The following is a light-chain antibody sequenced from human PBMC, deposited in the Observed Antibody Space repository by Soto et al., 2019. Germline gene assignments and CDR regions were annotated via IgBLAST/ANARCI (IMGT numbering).Light chain of an antibody. CDR2: GAS. CDR3: QQYNNWPRT. J-gene: IGKJ1*01. CDR1: QSVSSD. Sequence: EIVLTQSPGTLSLSPGERATLCCRASQSVSSDLAWYHQKPGQAPRLLIYGASTRATGIPARFSGSGSGTEFTLTINSLQSEDFAVYYCQQYNNWPRTFGQGTKVDI. V-gene: IGKV3-15*01.